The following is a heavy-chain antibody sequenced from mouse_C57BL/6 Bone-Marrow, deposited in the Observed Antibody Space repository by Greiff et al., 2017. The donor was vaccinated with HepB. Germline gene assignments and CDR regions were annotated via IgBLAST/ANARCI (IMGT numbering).Heavy chain of an antibody. CDR1: GYTFTSYW. D-gene: IGHD1-1*01. Sequence: QVQLKQPGTELVKPGASVKLSCKASGYTFTSYWMHWVKQRPGQGLEWIGNINPSNGGTNYNEKFKSKATLTVDKSSSTAYMQLSSQTSEDSAVYYCARRGIYYYGRDAMDYWGQGTSVTVSS. V-gene: IGHV1-53*01. CDR3: ARRGIYYYGRDAMDY. CDR2: INPSNGGT. J-gene: IGHJ4*01.